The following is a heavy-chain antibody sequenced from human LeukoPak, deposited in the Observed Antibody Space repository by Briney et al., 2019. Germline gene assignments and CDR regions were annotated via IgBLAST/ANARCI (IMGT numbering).Heavy chain of an antibody. J-gene: IGHJ5*02. CDR2: ISYDGNNK. D-gene: IGHD6-13*01. CDR1: GFTFSNYG. Sequence: TGGSLRLSCAASGFTFSNYGIHWVRQAPGKGLEWVAVISYDGNNKYYADSVKGRFTISRDNAKNSLYLQMNSLRAEDTAVYYCARVGYSSSSWGQGTLVIVSS. CDR3: ARVGYSSSS. V-gene: IGHV3-30*03.